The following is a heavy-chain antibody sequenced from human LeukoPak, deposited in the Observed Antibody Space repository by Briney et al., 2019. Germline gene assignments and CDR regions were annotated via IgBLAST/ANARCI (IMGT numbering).Heavy chain of an antibody. CDR3: ARSSRRATLAADFDY. Sequence: PGGSLGLSCAASGFTFSSYAMHWVRQAPGKGLEWVAVISYDGSNKYYADSVKGRFTISRDSSKNTLYLQMNSLRAEDTAVYYCARSSRRATLAADFDYWGQGTLVTVSS. CDR1: GFTFSSYA. CDR2: ISYDGSNK. J-gene: IGHJ4*02. D-gene: IGHD6-13*01. V-gene: IGHV3-30-3*01.